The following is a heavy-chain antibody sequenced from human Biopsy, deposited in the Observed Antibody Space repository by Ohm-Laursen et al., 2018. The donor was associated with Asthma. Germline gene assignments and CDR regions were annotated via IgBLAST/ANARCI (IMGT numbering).Heavy chain of an antibody. D-gene: IGHD3-16*01. CDR3: ARDFSRAIMIGGGREHYFDF. CDR2: VGSDESYT. CDR1: GFTFMTYG. V-gene: IGHV3-33*01. J-gene: IGHJ4*02. Sequence: SLRLSCAASGFTFMTYGMHWVRQVPGKGLEWVATVGSDESYTDHADSVKGRFTISRDNSKNTLHLRMNSLSPEDTAVYYCARDFSRAIMIGGGREHYFDFWGQGTLVTVSS.